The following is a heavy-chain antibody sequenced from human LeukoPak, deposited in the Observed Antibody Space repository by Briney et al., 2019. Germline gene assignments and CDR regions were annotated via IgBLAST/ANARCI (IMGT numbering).Heavy chain of an antibody. J-gene: IGHJ4*02. CDR1: GFTVSSSY. V-gene: IGHV3-53*01. Sequence: GGSLRLSCAASGFTVSSSYMNWVRQAPGKGLEWVSIIYSGDSTYYADSVKGRFTISRDNSKNTLYLQMNSLRAEDTAVYYCARPLGQQLPPLYWGQGTLVTVSS. CDR3: ARPLGQQLPPLY. CDR2: IYSGDST. D-gene: IGHD6-13*01.